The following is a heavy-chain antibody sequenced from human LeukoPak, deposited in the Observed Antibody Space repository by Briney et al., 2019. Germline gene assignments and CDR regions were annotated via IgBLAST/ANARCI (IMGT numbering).Heavy chain of an antibody. CDR2: ISSSSSYI. CDR1: GFTFSSYS. D-gene: IGHD2-21*02. V-gene: IGHV3-21*04. CDR3: ARDGPDSGYFDY. Sequence: GGSLRLSCAASGFTFSSYSMNWVRQAPGKGLEWVSSISSSSSYIYYADSVKGRFTISRHNSKNTLYLQMNSLRAEDTAVCYCARDGPDSGYFDYWGQGTLVTVSS. J-gene: IGHJ4*02.